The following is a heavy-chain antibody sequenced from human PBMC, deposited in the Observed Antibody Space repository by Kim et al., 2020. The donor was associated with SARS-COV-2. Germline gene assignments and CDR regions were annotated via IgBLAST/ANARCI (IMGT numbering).Heavy chain of an antibody. CDR3: TTDGLLTGYGYYGMDV. Sequence: VKGRFTISRDDSNNTLYLQMNSLKTDDTAVYYCTTDGLLTGYGYYGMDVWGQGTTVTVSS. V-gene: IGHV3-15*01. D-gene: IGHD3-9*01. J-gene: IGHJ6*02.